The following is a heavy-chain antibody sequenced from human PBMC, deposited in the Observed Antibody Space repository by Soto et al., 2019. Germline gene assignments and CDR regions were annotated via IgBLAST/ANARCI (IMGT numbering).Heavy chain of an antibody. D-gene: IGHD6-19*01. CDR1: GGSFSGYY. CDR2: INHSGST. Sequence: QVQLQQWGAGLLKPSETLSLTCAVYGGSFSGYYWSWIRQPPGKGLEWIGEINHSGSTNYNPSLKSAVTISVDTSKNQFSLKLSAVTAADTAVYYSARGKRWIAVAVYWGQGTLVTVSS. V-gene: IGHV4-34*01. CDR3: ARGKRWIAVAVY. J-gene: IGHJ4*02.